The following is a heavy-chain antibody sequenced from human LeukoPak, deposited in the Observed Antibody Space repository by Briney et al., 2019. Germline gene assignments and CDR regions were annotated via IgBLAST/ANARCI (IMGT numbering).Heavy chain of an antibody. D-gene: IGHD2-2*01. CDR1: GYSIRSGYQ. V-gene: IGHV4-38-2*02. CDR3: ARERREQLLPPYTRSVTYFDY. Sequence: SETLSLTCTVSGYSIRSGYQWGWIRQPPGKGLEWIGSINYSGSTYYNTSLKRRVTISIDTSKNQFSLKLSSVTAADTAVYYCARERREQLLPPYTRSVTYFDYWGQGTLVTVSS. J-gene: IGHJ4*02. CDR2: INYSGST.